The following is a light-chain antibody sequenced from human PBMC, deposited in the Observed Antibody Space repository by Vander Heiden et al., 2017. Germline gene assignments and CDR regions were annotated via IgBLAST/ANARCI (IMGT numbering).Light chain of an antibody. CDR2: RNN. J-gene: IGLJ2*01. Sequence: QSVLTQPPSASGTPGQRVTTSCSGSSSNIGSNTVNWYQQLPGTAPTLLIYRNNQRPSGVPDRFSGSKAGTSASLAISGLQSEDEADYYCAAWDDSLNAVVFGGGTKLTVL. V-gene: IGLV1-44*01. CDR1: SSNIGSNT. CDR3: AAWDDSLNAVV.